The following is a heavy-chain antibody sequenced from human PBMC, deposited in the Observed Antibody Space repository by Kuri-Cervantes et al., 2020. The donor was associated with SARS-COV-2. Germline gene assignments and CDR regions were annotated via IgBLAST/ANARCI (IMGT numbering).Heavy chain of an antibody. V-gene: IGHV4-38-2*02. D-gene: IGHD6-19*01. Sequence: SETLSLTCTVSGYSISSGYYWGWIRQPPGKGLEWIGSIYHSGSTYYNPSLKSRVTISVDTSKNQFSLKLSSVTAADTAVYYCARQYLAVAPSAFDIWGQGTMVTVSS. J-gene: IGHJ3*02. CDR1: GYSISSGYY. CDR3: ARQYLAVAPSAFDI. CDR2: IYHSGST.